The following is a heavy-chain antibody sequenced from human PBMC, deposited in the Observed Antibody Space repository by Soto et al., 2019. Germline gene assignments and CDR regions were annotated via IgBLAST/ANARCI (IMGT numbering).Heavy chain of an antibody. J-gene: IGHJ4*02. Sequence: PGGSLRLSCAASGFSFSNYAMNWVRQAPGKGLEWVSGISGGGGGTYYADSVKGRFIISRDNSKNTLYLQMNSLRAEDTSVYYCAKEGGLSGSYYISSSYYFDYWGQGT. CDR2: ISGGGGGT. CDR1: GFSFSNYA. D-gene: IGHD1-26*01. CDR3: AKEGGLSGSYYISSSYYFDY. V-gene: IGHV3-23*01.